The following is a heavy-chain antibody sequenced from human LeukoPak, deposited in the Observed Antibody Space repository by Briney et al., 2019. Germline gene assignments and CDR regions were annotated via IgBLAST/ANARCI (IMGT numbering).Heavy chain of an antibody. CDR1: GYTFSSHA. D-gene: IGHD6-13*01. J-gene: IGHJ6*03. Sequence: GASVKVSCKASGYTFSSHAITWVRQAPGQGLEWMGWISTYNDNRNYAQKVQGRVTMTTDTSTSTAYMELKSLRSEDTAVYYCARAIAAEGDYYYMDVWGKGTTVTVSS. V-gene: IGHV1-18*01. CDR2: ISTYNDNR. CDR3: ARAIAAEGDYYYMDV.